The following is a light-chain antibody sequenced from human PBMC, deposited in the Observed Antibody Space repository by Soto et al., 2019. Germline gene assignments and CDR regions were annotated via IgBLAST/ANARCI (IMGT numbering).Light chain of an antibody. CDR1: QSVSSSY. J-gene: IGKJ3*01. V-gene: IGKV3-20*01. CDR2: ETS. CDR3: QQSFT. Sequence: EIVLTQSPGTLSLSPGARAPLSRRASQSVSSSYLAWYQQKPGQAPRLLISETSTRASGIPDRFSGSGSGTDFTLTITRLEPEDFAVYYCQQSFTFGPGTKVDIK.